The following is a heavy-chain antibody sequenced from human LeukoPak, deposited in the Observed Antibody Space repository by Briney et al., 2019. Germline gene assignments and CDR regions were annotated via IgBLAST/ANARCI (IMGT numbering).Heavy chain of an antibody. Sequence: SETLSLTCAVYGGSFSGYYWSWIRQPPGTGLEWIGEINHSGSTNYNPSLKSRVTIAVDSSKNQFSLKLSSVTAADTAVYYCARKALDDGSYYNVLIDYWGQGTVVTVSS. CDR3: ARKALDDGSYYNVLIDY. D-gene: IGHD3-10*01. V-gene: IGHV4-34*01. CDR2: INHSGST. J-gene: IGHJ4*02. CDR1: GGSFSGYY.